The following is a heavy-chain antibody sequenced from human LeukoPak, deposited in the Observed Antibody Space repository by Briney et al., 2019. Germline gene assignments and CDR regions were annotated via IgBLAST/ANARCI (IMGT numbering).Heavy chain of an antibody. D-gene: IGHD6-13*01. CDR1: GYTFTGYY. CDR3: ARDIAAAGTVWFDP. Sequence: ASVKVSCKASGYTFTGYYMHWVRQAPGQGLEWMGWINPNSGGTNYAQKFQRRVTMTRDTSISTAYMELSRLRSDDTAVYYCARDIAAAGTVWFDPWGQGTLVTVSS. J-gene: IGHJ5*02. CDR2: INPNSGGT. V-gene: IGHV1-2*02.